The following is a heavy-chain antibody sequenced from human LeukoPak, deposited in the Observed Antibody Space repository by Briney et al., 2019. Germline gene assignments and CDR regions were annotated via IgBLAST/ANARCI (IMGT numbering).Heavy chain of an antibody. Sequence: GGSLRLSCRASGFPFSGSAMHWVRQAPGKGLEWLAVFSYDGRNRYYADSVKGRFTISRDTPKNTLYLQMSSLRAEDTAVYYCAKDRGGSGYFFDYWGQGTLVTVSS. J-gene: IGHJ4*02. CDR2: FSYDGRNR. V-gene: IGHV3-30*15. D-gene: IGHD3-10*01. CDR1: GFPFSGSA. CDR3: AKDRGGSGYFFDY.